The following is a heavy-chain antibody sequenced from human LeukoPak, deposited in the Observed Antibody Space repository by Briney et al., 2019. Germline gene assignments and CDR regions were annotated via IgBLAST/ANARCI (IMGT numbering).Heavy chain of an antibody. Sequence: GGSLRLSCAAPGFSFSNYAMSWVRQVPGRGLEWVPPISSRGDSTYDADSVKGRFPISSDHSKNSRYLQMNSGRAEATAEYYCGNGPRPDITVAHTVENWGQGTLVSVSS. D-gene: IGHD6-19*01. CDR2: ISSRGDST. V-gene: IGHV3-23*01. J-gene: IGHJ4*02. CDR3: GNGPRPDITVAHTVEN. CDR1: GFSFSNYA.